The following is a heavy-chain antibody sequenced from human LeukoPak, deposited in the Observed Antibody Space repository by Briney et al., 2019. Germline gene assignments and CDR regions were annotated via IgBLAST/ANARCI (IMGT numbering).Heavy chain of an antibody. Sequence: PGGSLRLSCAASGFTFSNYWMSWVRQAPGKGLEWLANINQDGSEMYYVDSVKGRFTISRDNGKNSLYLQINSLRADDTAVYYCARDQGSMIVVRTTSWYFELGGRGTLVTVSS. D-gene: IGHD3-22*01. V-gene: IGHV3-7*01. CDR2: INQDGSEM. CDR1: GFTFSNYW. CDR3: ARDQGSMIVVRTTSWYFEL. J-gene: IGHJ2*01.